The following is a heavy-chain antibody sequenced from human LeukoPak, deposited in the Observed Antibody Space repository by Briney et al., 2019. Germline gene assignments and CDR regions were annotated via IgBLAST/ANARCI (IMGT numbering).Heavy chain of an antibody. Sequence: PGGSLRLSCAASGFNFNDAWMDWVRQVPGKGLEWVGRIKSKVYSATADYAAPVMGRFTISRDDSKSTLYLQMSSLKIEDTAVYYCAALGFGDFSASDNWGQGTLVTVSS. CDR3: AALGFGDFSASDN. J-gene: IGHJ4*02. V-gene: IGHV3-15*01. CDR1: GFNFNDAW. D-gene: IGHD3-10*01. CDR2: IKSKVYSATA.